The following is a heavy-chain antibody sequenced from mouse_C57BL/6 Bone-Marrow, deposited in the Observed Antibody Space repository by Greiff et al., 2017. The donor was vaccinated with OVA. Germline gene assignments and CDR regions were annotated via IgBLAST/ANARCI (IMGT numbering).Heavy chain of an antibody. CDR1: GYTFTSYT. V-gene: IGHV1-4*01. D-gene: IGHD4-1*01. CDR2: INPSSGYT. J-gene: IGHJ3*01. Sequence: VQRVESGAELARPGASVKMSCKASGYTFTSYTMHWVKQRPGQGLEWIGYINPSSGYTKYNQKFKDKATVTADKSSSTAYMQLSSLTSEDSAVYYCARGTGTLAYWGQGTLVTVSA. CDR3: ARGTGTLAY.